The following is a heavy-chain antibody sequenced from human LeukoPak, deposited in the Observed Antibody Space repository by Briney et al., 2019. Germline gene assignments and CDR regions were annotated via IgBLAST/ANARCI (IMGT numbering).Heavy chain of an antibody. CDR2: IYYSGST. CDR1: GGSISSYY. Sequence: KPSETLSLTCTVSGGSISSYYWSWIRQPPGKGLEWIGYIYYSGSTNYNPSLKSRVTISVDTSKNQFSLKLSSVTAAGTAVYYCARGTGSSSYYYDSSGPFDYWGQGTLVTVSS. D-gene: IGHD3-22*01. V-gene: IGHV4-59*01. J-gene: IGHJ4*02. CDR3: ARGTGSSSYYYDSSGPFDY.